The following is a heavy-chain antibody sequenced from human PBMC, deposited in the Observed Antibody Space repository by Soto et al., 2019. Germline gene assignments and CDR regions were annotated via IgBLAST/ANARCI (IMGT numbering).Heavy chain of an antibody. J-gene: IGHJ6*02. D-gene: IGHD3-3*01. Sequence: PSETLSLTCAVYGGSFSGYYWSWIRQPPGKGLEWIGEINHSGSTNYNPSLKSRVTISVDTSKNQFSLKLSSVAAADTAAYYCARGRRAYDFWSGYYSDYYGMDVWGQGTTVTVSS. CDR1: GGSFSGYY. CDR2: INHSGST. CDR3: ARGRRAYDFWSGYYSDYYGMDV. V-gene: IGHV4-34*01.